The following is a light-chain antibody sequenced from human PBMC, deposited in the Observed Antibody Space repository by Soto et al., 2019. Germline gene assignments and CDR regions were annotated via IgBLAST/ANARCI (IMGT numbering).Light chain of an antibody. V-gene: IGKV3-20*01. J-gene: IGKJ4*01. CDR1: QRVSSSY. Sequence: EIVLTQSPGTLSLSPGERATLSCRASQRVSSSYLAWYQQKPGQAPSLLIYGASSGATGIPDRFSGSGSGTDFTLTISRLEPEDFALYYCQQYATSPLTFGGGTKVEI. CDR3: QQYATSPLT. CDR2: GAS.